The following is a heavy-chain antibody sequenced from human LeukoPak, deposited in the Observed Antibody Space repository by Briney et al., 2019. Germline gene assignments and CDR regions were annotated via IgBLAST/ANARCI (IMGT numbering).Heavy chain of an antibody. CDR3: GTLLSNGPFDY. CDR2: IYPNSGAT. CDR1: GYTFTGYY. J-gene: IGHJ4*02. Sequence: ASVKVPCKASGYTFTGYYMHWVRQDPGQGLEWMGYIYPNSGATKYAQKFQGRVTMTRDTSISTAYMELSGLRSDDTAVYYCGTLLSNGPFDYWGQGSLVAVSS. V-gene: IGHV1-2*02.